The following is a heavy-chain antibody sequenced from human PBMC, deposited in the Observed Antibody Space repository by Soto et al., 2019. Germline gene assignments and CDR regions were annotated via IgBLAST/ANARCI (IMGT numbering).Heavy chain of an antibody. Sequence: QMQLLQLGAEVKERGSSVKISCKTPGGTSNTYALTWVRQAPGQGLEWIGGIIPIFGIKNVAQRFQGRVTINADESLTTAYMEMTSLRSDDTAVYYCAKEAGDHWGQGTLVTVSS. J-gene: IGHJ4*02. CDR2: IIPIFGIK. V-gene: IGHV1-69*01. D-gene: IGHD3-10*01. CDR1: GGTSNTYA. CDR3: AKEAGDH.